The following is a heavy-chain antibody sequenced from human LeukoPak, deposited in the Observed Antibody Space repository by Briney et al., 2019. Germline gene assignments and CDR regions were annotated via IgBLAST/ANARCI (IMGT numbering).Heavy chain of an antibody. Sequence: PSETLSLTCTVSGGPIRSSSYYWGWIRQPPGKGLEWIGNIYYSGSTYYNSSLKSRVTISVDTSKNQFSLKVSSVTAADTAVYYCARGSNGYDSFDYWGQGTLVTVSS. CDR2: IYYSGST. D-gene: IGHD5-12*01. CDR1: GGPIRSSSYY. J-gene: IGHJ4*02. CDR3: ARGSNGYDSFDY. V-gene: IGHV4-39*07.